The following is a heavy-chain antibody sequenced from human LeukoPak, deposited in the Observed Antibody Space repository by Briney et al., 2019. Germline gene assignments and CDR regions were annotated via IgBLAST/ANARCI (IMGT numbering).Heavy chain of an antibody. CDR1: GFTFSSYA. V-gene: IGHV3-23*01. CDR3: AKGEDDSSGYDY. CDR2: ISGSVGST. D-gene: IGHD3-22*01. J-gene: IGHJ4*02. Sequence: GGSLRLSCAASGFTFSSYAMSWVRQAPGKGLEWVSAISGSVGSTYYADSVKGRFTISRDNSKNTLYLQMNSLRAEDTAVYYCAKGEDDSSGYDYWGQGALVTVSS.